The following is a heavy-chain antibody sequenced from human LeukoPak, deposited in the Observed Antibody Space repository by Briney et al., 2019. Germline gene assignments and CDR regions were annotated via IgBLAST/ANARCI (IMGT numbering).Heavy chain of an antibody. Sequence: SGGSLRLSCAASGFTFSSYSMNWVRQAPGKGLECVSSISSSSSYIYYADSVKGRFTISRDNAKNSLYLQMNSLRAEDTAVYYCARDSHIVVVPAAVQGWFDPWGQGTLVTVSS. V-gene: IGHV3-21*01. CDR1: GFTFSSYS. CDR3: ARDSHIVVVPAAVQGWFDP. CDR2: ISSSSSYI. J-gene: IGHJ5*02. D-gene: IGHD2-2*01.